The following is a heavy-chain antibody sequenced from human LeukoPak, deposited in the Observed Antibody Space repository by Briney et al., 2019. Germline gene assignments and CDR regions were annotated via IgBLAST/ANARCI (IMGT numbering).Heavy chain of an antibody. D-gene: IGHD5-24*01. CDR2: IYYSGST. CDR1: GGSINSYY. J-gene: IGHJ5*02. V-gene: IGHV4-59*01. CDR3: ARARDGHINNWFDP. Sequence: SESLSLTCTVSGGSINSYYWSWIRQPPGKGLEWIGYIYYSGSTNYNPSLKSRVTISVDTSKNQFSLKMSSVTAADTAVYYCARARDGHINNWFDPWGQGTLVTVSS.